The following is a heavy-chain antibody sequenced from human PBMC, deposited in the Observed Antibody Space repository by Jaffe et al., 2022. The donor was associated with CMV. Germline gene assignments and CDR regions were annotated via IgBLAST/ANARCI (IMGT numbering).Heavy chain of an antibody. CDR3: ERGYGELPAH. Sequence: EVQLVESGGGLVKPGGSLRLSCAASGFTFNSYSMNWVRQAPGKGLEWVSFISSSSSYIYYADSVKGRFTISRDNAKNSLYLQMNSLRAEDTAVYYCERGYGELPAHWGQGTLVTVSS. D-gene: IGHD1-26*01. CDR2: ISSSSSYI. J-gene: IGHJ4*02. V-gene: IGHV3-21*01. CDR1: GFTFNSYS.